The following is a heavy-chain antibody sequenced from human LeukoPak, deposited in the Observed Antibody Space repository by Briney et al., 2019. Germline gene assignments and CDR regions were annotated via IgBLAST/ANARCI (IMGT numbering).Heavy chain of an antibody. CDR3: ARSSGGELQFDY. CDR2: IYSGGST. CDR1: GFTVSSNY. Sequence: GGSLRLSCAASGFTVSSNYMSWVRQAPGKGLEWVSVIYSGGSTYYADSVKGRLTISRDNSKNTLYLQMNSLRAEDTAVYYCARSSGGELQFDYWGQGTLVTVSS. V-gene: IGHV3-66*01. J-gene: IGHJ4*02. D-gene: IGHD1-26*01.